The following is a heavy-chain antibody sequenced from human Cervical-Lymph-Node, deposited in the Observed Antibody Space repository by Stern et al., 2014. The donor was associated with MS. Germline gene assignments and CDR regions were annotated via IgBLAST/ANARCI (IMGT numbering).Heavy chain of an antibody. Sequence: EVQLVESGGGLIQPGGSVKVSCEAPGFTFGNNYMSWVRQATGQGLEWVALMYTDNSTYDEGPGKDRGTIPRDSSNKKLSRQMIRLSAEHTAVYSCARAIFGVTTAAMPPDAFDPWGQGTMVTVSS. D-gene: IGHD3-3*01. CDR1: GFTFGNNY. CDR3: ARAIFGVTTAAMPPDAFDP. CDR2: MYTDNST. J-gene: IGHJ3*01. V-gene: IGHV3-53*01.